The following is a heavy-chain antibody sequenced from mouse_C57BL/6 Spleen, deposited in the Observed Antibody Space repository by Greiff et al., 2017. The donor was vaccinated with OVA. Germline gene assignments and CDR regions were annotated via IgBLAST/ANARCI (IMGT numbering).Heavy chain of an antibody. J-gene: IGHJ2*01. V-gene: IGHV1-58*01. Sequence: VQLKESGAELVRPGSSVKMSCKTSGYTFTSYGIHWVKQRPGQGLEWIGYIYTGNGYTEYNEKFKGKATLTSDTSSSTAYMQLSSLTSEDSAIYVGAGRDSYYVSYEYWGQGTTLTVSS. CDR1: GYTFTSYG. CDR2: IYTGNGYT. D-gene: IGHD2-12*01. CDR3: AGRDSYYVSYEY.